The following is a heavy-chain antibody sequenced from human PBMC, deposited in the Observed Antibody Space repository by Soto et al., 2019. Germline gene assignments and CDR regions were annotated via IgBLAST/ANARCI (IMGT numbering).Heavy chain of an antibody. J-gene: IGHJ6*02. D-gene: IGHD1-26*01. CDR3: AAPGGSGNLRYYYYGMDV. V-gene: IGHV1-69*13. CDR1: GGTFSSYA. CDR2: IIPIFGTA. Sequence: SVKVSCKASGGTFSSYAISWVRQAPGQGLEWMGGIIPIFGTANYAQKFQGRVTITADESTSTAYMELSSLRSEDTAVYYCAAPGGSGNLRYYYYGMDVWGQGTTVTSP.